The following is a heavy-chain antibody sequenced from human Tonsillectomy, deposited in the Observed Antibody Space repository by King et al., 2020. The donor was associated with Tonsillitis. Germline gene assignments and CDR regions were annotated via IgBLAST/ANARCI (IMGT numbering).Heavy chain of an antibody. J-gene: IGHJ4*02. CDR3: AKDWIANDY. D-gene: IGHD2-2*03. V-gene: IGHV3-23*04. CDR1: GFTFSYSA. CDR2: MSGSGGST. Sequence: VQLVESGGGLVQPGGSLRLSCSASGFTFSYSAMTWVRQAPGKGLEWVSAMSGSGGSTYYADSVRGRFTIXRDNSKNTLYLQMNSLRAEDTAVYYFAKDWIANDYWGQGXLXTVSS.